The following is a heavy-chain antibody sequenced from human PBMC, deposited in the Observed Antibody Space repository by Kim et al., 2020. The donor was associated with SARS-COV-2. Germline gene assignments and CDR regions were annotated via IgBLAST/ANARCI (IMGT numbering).Heavy chain of an antibody. CDR3: ASPRPGRDGYNSRRNAFDI. CDR1: GYSFTSYW. J-gene: IGHJ3*02. V-gene: IGHV5-51*01. D-gene: IGHD5-12*01. Sequence: GESLKISCKGSGYSFTSYWIGWVRQMPGKGLEWMGIIYPGDSDTRYSPSFQGQVTISADKSISTAYLQWSSLKASDTAMYYCASPRPGRDGYNSRRNAFDIWGQGTMVTVSS. CDR2: IYPGDSDT.